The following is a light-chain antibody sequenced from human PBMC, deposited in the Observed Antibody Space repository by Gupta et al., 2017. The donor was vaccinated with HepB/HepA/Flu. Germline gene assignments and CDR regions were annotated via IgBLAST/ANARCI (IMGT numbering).Light chain of an antibody. CDR3: ATWDDSLKSQV. CDR2: RSD. V-gene: IGLV1-44*01. J-gene: IGLJ3*02. Sequence: HSVLTQPPSASGPPGQRVTISCSGSSSNVGTNSVTWYQQLPGTAPKLLIYRSDLRPSGVPDRFSGSKSGTSASLAISGLQSEDDADYYCATWDDSLKSQVFGGGTRLTVL. CDR1: SSNVGTNS.